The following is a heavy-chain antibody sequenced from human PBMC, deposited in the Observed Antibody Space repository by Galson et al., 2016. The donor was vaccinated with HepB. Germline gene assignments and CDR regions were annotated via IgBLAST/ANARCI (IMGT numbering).Heavy chain of an antibody. CDR1: GFTFRSYA. CDR3: ARDYRYSSGWSTYYYVVDV. D-gene: IGHD6-19*01. J-gene: IGHJ6*02. V-gene: IGHV3-30*04. Sequence: SLRLSCAASGFTFRSYAMHWVRQAPGKGLEWVAVISSDGSNKYYVDSVKGRFTISRDNSRNTLYLQMNSLRAEDTAVYYCARDYRYSSGWSTYYYVVDVWGQGTTVTVSS. CDR2: ISSDGSNK.